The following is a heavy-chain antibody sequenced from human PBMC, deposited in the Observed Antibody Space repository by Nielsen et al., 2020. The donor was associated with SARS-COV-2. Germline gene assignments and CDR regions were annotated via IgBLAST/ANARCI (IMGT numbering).Heavy chain of an antibody. D-gene: IGHD6-19*01. J-gene: IGHJ6*02. CDR1: RFVLTTYT. CDR3: VRDRGSGWSRGRNYNYFGMDV. Sequence: GGSLRLSCEVSRFVLTTYTINWVRQAPGKGLEWVSCISSPSNYVHYADSVQGRFTISKDYLQINDLRAEDTAVYYCVRDRGSGWSRGRNYNYFGMDVWGQGTTVTV. CDR2: ISSPSNYV. V-gene: IGHV3-21*01.